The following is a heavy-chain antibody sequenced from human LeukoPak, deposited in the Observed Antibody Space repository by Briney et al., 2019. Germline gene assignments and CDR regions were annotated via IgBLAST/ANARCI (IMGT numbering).Heavy chain of an antibody. J-gene: IGHJ3*02. V-gene: IGHV4-39*01. Sequence: SETVTLTCTVSGGSITNNNYYWDRIRQPPGKGLEWIGDLYYSGSTHYNPSLKSRLPISVDTSKNQFSLKLNSVTAADTAVYYCARHTRPGYSGYENAIAICGQGRTLTVSS. CDR2: LYYSGST. D-gene: IGHD5-12*01. CDR1: GGSITNNNYY. CDR3: ARHTRPGYSGYENAIAI.